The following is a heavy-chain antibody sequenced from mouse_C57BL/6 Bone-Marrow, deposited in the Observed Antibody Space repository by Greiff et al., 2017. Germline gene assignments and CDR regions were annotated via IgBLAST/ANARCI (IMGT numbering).Heavy chain of an antibody. CDR3: TTELREGYAMDY. Sequence: EVQLQQSGAELVRPGASVKLSCTASGFNIKDDYMHWVKQRPEQGLEWIGWIDPENGDTEYASKFQGKATITADTSSNTAYLQLSSLTSEDTAVYYCTTELREGYAMDYWGQGTSVTVSS. CDR2: IDPENGDT. CDR1: GFNIKDDY. J-gene: IGHJ4*01. V-gene: IGHV14-4*01. D-gene: IGHD1-1*01.